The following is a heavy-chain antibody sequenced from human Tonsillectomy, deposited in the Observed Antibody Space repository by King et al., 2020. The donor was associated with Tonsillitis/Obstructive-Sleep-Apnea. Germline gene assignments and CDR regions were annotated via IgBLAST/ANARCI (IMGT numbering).Heavy chain of an antibody. CDR1: GFTFSSYA. J-gene: IGHJ6*03. D-gene: IGHD2-2*01. Sequence: VQLVESGGGVVQPGRSLRLSCAASGFTFSSYAMHWVRQAPGKGLHWVAIVSYDGSYKFYADSVKGRFTISRDNSKNTLYLQMNSLRTEDTAVYYCARGGGGTGGGPAATTYYYYYMGVWGQGATVTGSS. CDR3: ARGGGGTGGGPAATTYYYYYMGV. V-gene: IGHV3-30*04. CDR2: VSYDGSYK.